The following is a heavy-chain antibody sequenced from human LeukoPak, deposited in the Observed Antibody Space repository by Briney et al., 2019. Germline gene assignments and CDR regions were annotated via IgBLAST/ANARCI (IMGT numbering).Heavy chain of an antibody. J-gene: IGHJ4*02. V-gene: IGHV4-39*02. CDR1: GDSISSSHYY. CDR3: VRDYSNFVQGD. Sequence: PSETLSPTCTVSGDSISSSHYYWGWIRQSPGKGLEWIGSIYSGGETHYNPSLNSRVTIFLDTSKNRFSLNLISVTATDTAVYYCVRDYSNFVQGDWGQGTLVTVSS. D-gene: IGHD4-11*01. CDR2: IYSGGET.